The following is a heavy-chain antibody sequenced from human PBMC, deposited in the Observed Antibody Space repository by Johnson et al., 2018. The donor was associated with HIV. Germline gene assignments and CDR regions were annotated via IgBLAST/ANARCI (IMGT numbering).Heavy chain of an antibody. CDR2: IWYDGSNK. Sequence: QMLLVESGGGVVQPGRSLRLSCAASGFTFSSYGMHWVRQAPGKGLEWVAVIWYDGSNKYYADSVKGRFTISRDNSKNTLYLQMNSLRAEDTAVYYCARDRVPAAIGLAYRGAFDSWGQGTMVTVSS. D-gene: IGHD2-2*02. CDR1: GFTFSSYG. CDR3: ARDRVPAAIGLAYRGAFDS. V-gene: IGHV3-33*01. J-gene: IGHJ3*02.